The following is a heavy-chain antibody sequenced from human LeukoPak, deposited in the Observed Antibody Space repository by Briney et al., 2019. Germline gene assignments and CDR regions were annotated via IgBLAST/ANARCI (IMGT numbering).Heavy chain of an antibody. J-gene: IGHJ4*02. Sequence: GGSLRLSCAASGFTFSSYGMHWVHQAPGKGLQWVAVIWYDGSKKYYADSVKGRFTIYRDNSKNTLYLQMNSLRAEDTGVYYCAKDYPIYCSSTSCASFDYWGQGTLVTVSS. CDR2: IWYDGSKK. CDR3: AKDYPIYCSSTSCASFDY. D-gene: IGHD2-2*01. CDR1: GFTFSSYG. V-gene: IGHV3-30*02.